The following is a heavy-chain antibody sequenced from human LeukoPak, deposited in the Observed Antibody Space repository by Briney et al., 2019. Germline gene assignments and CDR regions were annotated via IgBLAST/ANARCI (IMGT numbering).Heavy chain of an antibody. CDR3: ARALGVAAAGTSDY. V-gene: IGHV3-48*01. D-gene: IGHD6-13*01. Sequence: PGGSLRLSCAASGFTFSSYSMNWVRQAPGKGLEWVSYISSSSSTIYYADSVKGRFTISRDNAKNSLYLQMNSLRAEDTAVYYCARALGVAAAGTSDYWGQGTLVTVSS. CDR2: ISSSSSTI. CDR1: GFTFSSYS. J-gene: IGHJ4*02.